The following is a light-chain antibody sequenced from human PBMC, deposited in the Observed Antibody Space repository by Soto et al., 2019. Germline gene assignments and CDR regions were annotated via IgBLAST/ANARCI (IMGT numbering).Light chain of an antibody. J-gene: IGKJ2*01. CDR1: QSFSSN. V-gene: IGKV3-15*01. CDR3: QQYNTWPPTYT. Sequence: EIVITQSPATLSVSPGERATLSCRASQSFSSNLAWYQQKPGQAPRLLIYGASTRATGIPARFSGSGSGTEFTLTISSLQSEDFAVYYCQQYNTWPPTYTFGPGTRLEIK. CDR2: GAS.